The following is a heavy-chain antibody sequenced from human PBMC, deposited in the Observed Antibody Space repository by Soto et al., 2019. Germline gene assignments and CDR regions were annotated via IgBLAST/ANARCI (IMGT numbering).Heavy chain of an antibody. CDR1: GFTFSRDG. D-gene: IGHD1-1*01. Sequence: GGSLRLSCVASGFTFSRDGMVWVRQAPGKGLEWMTTISSDGRNEHYADSVQGRFTASRDNSKNTVYLQMDSLRDEDTAVYYCTRGGTPYFDWWGQGTPVTVSS. CDR2: ISSDGRNE. V-gene: IGHV3-30*04. J-gene: IGHJ4*02. CDR3: TRGGTPYFDW.